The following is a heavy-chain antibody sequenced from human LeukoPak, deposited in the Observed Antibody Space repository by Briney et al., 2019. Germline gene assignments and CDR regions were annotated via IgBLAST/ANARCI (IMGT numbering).Heavy chain of an antibody. J-gene: IGHJ4*02. CDR3: AKGVDGNRYYFDY. V-gene: IGHV3-23*01. CDR2: ISGSGGST. Sequence: GGSLRLSCAASGFTFTSYAMSWVRQAPGKGLEWVSAISGSGGSTSYADSVKGGFTISRDNSKNTLYLQMNSLRAEATAVYYCAKGVDGNRYYFDYWGQGTLVTVSS. CDR1: GFTFTSYA.